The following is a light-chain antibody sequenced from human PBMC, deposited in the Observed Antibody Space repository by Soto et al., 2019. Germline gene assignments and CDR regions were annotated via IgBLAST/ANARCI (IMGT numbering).Light chain of an antibody. CDR3: SSYTSSSGYV. CDR2: EVT. CDR1: RTDVGSNNR. V-gene: IGLV2-18*02. Sequence: QSVLTQPPSVSGSPGQSVTISCTGTRTDVGSNNRVSWYQQPPGTAPKLMIYEVTNRPSGVPDRFSGSKSGNTASLTISGLQADDEADYYCSSYTSSSGYVFGTGTKVTVL. J-gene: IGLJ1*01.